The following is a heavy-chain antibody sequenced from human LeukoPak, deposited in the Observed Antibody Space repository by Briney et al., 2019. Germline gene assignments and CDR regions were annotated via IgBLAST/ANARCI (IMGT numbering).Heavy chain of an antibody. CDR2: IIPIFGTA. J-gene: IGHJ4*02. D-gene: IGHD5-12*01. CDR3: ARESSGYEKGGYYFDY. Sequence: SVKVSCKASGGTFSSYAISWVRQAPGQGLGWMGGIIPIFGTANYAQKFQGRVTITADKSTSTAYMELSSLRSEDTAVYYCARESSGYEKGGYYFDYWGQGTLVTVSS. V-gene: IGHV1-69*06. CDR1: GGTFSSYA.